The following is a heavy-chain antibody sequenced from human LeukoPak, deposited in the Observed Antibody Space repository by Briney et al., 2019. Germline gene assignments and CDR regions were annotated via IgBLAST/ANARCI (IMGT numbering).Heavy chain of an antibody. Sequence: SETLSLTCSVSGDSINNFYWAWISQPAGKGLEWIGRIFSSGMTHYNPSLKSRVTMSIDTSKTQFSLKLTSVTAADTAVYYCVRDPFRSSFDSWGQGTLVTVSS. J-gene: IGHJ4*02. CDR3: VRDPFRSSFDS. CDR1: GDSINNFY. V-gene: IGHV4-4*07. D-gene: IGHD1-26*01. CDR2: IFSSGMT.